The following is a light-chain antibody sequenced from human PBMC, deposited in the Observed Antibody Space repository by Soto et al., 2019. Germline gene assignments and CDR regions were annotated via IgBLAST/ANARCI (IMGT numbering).Light chain of an antibody. CDR3: QQHHSTPPYT. J-gene: IGKJ2*01. V-gene: IGKV4-1*01. Sequence: DIVMTQSPDSLAVSLGERATINCKSSQSVLYSSNNKNYLAWYQQKPGQPPKLLFYWASTRESGVPDRFSGSGSGTDFTLTISSLQAEDVAVYYCQQHHSTPPYTFGQGTKLEIK. CDR2: WAS. CDR1: QSVLYSSNNKNY.